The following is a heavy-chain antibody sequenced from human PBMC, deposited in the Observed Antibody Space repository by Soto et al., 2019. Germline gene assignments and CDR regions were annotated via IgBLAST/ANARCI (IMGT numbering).Heavy chain of an antibody. D-gene: IGHD5-12*01. CDR3: ARIRATTPRYAPVRLIEPYYFDY. J-gene: IGHJ4*02. V-gene: IGHV4-31*03. Sequence: SETLSLTCTVSGGSISSGGYYWSWIRQHPGKGLEWIGYIYYSGSPYYNPSLKSRVTISVDTSKNQFSLKLSSVTAADTAVYYCARIRATTPRYAPVRLIEPYYFDYWGQGTLVTVSS. CDR1: GGSISSGGYY. CDR2: IYYSGSP.